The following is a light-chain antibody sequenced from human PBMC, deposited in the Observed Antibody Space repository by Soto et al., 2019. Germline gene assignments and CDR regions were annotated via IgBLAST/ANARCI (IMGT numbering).Light chain of an antibody. V-gene: IGLV2-14*01. CDR3: SSYTGSSTFVV. CDR1: SSDVGGYNY. CDR2: EVS. J-gene: IGLJ2*01. Sequence: QSALTQPASVSGSPGQSITISCTGTSSDVGGYNYVSWYQQHPGKAPKLIIYEVSNWPSGVSDRFSGSKSGNTASLTMSGLQAEDGADYYCSSYTGSSTFVVFGGGTQLTVL.